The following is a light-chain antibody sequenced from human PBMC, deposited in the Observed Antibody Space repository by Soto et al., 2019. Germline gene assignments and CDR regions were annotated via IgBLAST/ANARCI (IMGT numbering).Light chain of an antibody. J-gene: IGKJ1*01. CDR3: QHSYSSPPWT. CDR2: RAS. Sequence: DIQMTQSPASLSASVGARVPISCRASQTISTFLNWYQQTPGTAPRLLIYRASSVQSGVPPRFSSTGSGRDFTLTISSLRPEDMATYFCQHSYSSPPWTFGQGTRWIS. V-gene: IGKV1-39*01. CDR1: QTISTF.